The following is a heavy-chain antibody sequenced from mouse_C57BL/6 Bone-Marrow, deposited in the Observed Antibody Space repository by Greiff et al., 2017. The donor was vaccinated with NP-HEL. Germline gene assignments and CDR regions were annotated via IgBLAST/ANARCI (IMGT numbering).Heavy chain of an antibody. D-gene: IGHD1-1*01. Sequence: EVMLVESGGGLVKPGGSLKLSCAASGFTFSDYGMHWVRQAPEKGLEWVAYISSGSSTIYYADTVKGRFTISRDNAKNTLFLQMTSLRSEDTAMYYCARPSITTVVAYYAMDYWGQGTSVTVSS. V-gene: IGHV5-17*01. CDR3: ARPSITTVVAYYAMDY. CDR2: ISSGSSTI. J-gene: IGHJ4*01. CDR1: GFTFSDYG.